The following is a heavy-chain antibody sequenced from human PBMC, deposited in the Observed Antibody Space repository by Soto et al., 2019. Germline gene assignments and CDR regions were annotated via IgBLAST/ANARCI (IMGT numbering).Heavy chain of an antibody. J-gene: IGHJ6*02. Sequence: SETLSLTCAVSGGSISSGDHYWSWIRQPPGKGLEWIGYISYSGSTYYNPSLNSRLTISVDTSKNQFSLKLSSVTAADTAVYYCARVFYYAFWSGPGGVDVCGQGTPVAVSS. CDR3: ARVFYYAFWSGPGGVDV. D-gene: IGHD3-3*01. CDR1: GGSISSGDHY. CDR2: ISYSGST. V-gene: IGHV4-30-4*01.